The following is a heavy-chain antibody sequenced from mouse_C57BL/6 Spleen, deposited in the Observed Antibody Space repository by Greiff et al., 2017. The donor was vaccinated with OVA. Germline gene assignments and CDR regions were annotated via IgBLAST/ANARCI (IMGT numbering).Heavy chain of an antibody. J-gene: IGHJ1*03. Sequence: EVKLVESGGGLVQPKGSLKLSCAASGFSFNTYAMNWVRQAPGKGLEWVARIRSKSNNYATYYADSVKDRFTISRDDSESMLYLQMNNLKTEDTAMYYCVRPRYDYDWYFDVWGTGTTVTVSS. CDR3: VRPRYDYDWYFDV. CDR1: GFSFNTYA. V-gene: IGHV10-1*01. CDR2: IRSKSNNYAT. D-gene: IGHD2-4*01.